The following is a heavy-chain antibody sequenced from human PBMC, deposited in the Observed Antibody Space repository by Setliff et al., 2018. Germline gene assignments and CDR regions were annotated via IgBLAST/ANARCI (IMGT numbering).Heavy chain of an antibody. Sequence: SETLSLTCTVSGYSISSGYYWGWVRQPPGKGLEWLGTLSDSGSTYYNPSFKGRVTISEHSSQTQFFLELSSVTAADTAVYYCARHRGYSSPSLEYYYYGLNVWGQGPTVTVSS. V-gene: IGHV4-38-2*02. J-gene: IGHJ6*02. CDR3: ARHRGYSSPSLEYYYYGLNV. D-gene: IGHD3-22*01. CDR2: LSDSGST. CDR1: GYSISSGYY.